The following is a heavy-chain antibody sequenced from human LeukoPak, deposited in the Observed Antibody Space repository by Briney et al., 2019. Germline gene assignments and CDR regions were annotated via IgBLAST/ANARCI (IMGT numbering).Heavy chain of an antibody. CDR3: ARDSLVRRVTGTLYYYYGMDV. CDR1: GGSISSGGYY. Sequence: SQTLSLTCTVSGGSISSGGYYWSWLRQHPGTGLEWIGYIYYSGSTYYNPSLKSRVTISVDTSKNQFSLKLSSVTAADTAVYYCARDSLVRRVTGTLYYYYGMDVWGQGTTVTVSS. V-gene: IGHV4-31*03. J-gene: IGHJ6*02. D-gene: IGHD1-20*01. CDR2: IYYSGST.